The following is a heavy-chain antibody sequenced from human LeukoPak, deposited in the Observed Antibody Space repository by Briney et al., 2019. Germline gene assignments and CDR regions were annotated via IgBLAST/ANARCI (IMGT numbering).Heavy chain of an antibody. J-gene: IGHJ6*03. CDR1: GGSISNSDYY. Sequence: PSETLSLTCTVSGGSISNSDYYWGWIRQPPGKGLEWIGSIYYSGSTYYNPSLKSRVTISVDTSKKQFSLNLGSVTAADTAVYYCAREKDYNYYMDVWGTGTTVTVSS. V-gene: IGHV4-39*01. CDR2: IYYSGST. CDR3: AREKDYNYYMDV.